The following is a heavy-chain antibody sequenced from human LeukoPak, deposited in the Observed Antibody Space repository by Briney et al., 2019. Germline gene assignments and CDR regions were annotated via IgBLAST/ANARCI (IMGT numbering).Heavy chain of an antibody. D-gene: IGHD3-9*01. CDR3: ARHNSVHYDILTGPTTGYYGMDV. J-gene: IGHJ6*02. CDR2: IYPGDSDT. CDR1: GYSFTSYW. V-gene: IGHV5-51*01. Sequence: GESLKISCKGSGYSFTSYWIGWVRQMPGKGLEWMGIIYPGDSDTRYSPSFQGQVTISADKSISTAYLQWSSLKASDTAMYYCARHNSVHYDILTGPTTGYYGMDVWGQGTTVTVSS.